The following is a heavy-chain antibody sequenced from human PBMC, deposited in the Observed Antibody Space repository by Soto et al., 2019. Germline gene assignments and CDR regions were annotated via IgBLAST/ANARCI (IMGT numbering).Heavy chain of an antibody. Sequence: QVTLKESGPVLLKPTETLTLTGTVSGFSLRNTRMGVSWIRQSPGKALEWLAHIFSNDAKSYSPSLKSRLAISRDTSKSQVVLTMTNVAPVDTATYYCARSLYVDYVHWYFDLWGRGTLVTVSS. CDR1: GFSLRNTRMG. J-gene: IGHJ2*01. V-gene: IGHV2-26*01. CDR2: IFSNDAK. D-gene: IGHD4-17*01. CDR3: ARSLYVDYVHWYFDL.